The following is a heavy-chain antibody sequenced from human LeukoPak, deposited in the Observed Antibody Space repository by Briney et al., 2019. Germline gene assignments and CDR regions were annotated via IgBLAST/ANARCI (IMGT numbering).Heavy chain of an antibody. CDR1: GITVSNNY. V-gene: IGHV3-66*01. CDR2: IYSGGTT. Sequence: PGGSLRLSCAASGITVSNNYMTWVRQAPGKGLEWVSLIYSGGTTFYADSVKGRLTISRDNSKNTLYLQMNSLRAEDTAVYYCARGEGTYYLDYWGQGTLVTVSS. J-gene: IGHJ4*02. CDR3: ARGEGTYYLDY.